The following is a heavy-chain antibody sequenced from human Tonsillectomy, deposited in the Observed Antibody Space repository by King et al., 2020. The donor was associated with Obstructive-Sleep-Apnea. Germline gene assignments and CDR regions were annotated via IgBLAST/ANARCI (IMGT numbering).Heavy chain of an antibody. V-gene: IGHV2-70*20. CDR3: ARTSSVGYFDY. J-gene: IGHJ4*02. CDR2: IDWENDK. CDR1: GFSLRTTGLS. Sequence: TLKESGPAVVKPTQTLTMTCTFSGFSLRTTGLSLSWVRQPPGKALEWLALIDWENDKLFSKTLKTRLTISRDTSKNQVVLTLTNMDPLDTDTYYCARTSSVGYFDYWGQGIPVTVSS. D-gene: IGHD2-15*01.